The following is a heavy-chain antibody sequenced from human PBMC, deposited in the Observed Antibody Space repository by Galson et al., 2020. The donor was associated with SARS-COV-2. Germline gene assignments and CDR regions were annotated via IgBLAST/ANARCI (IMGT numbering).Heavy chain of an antibody. CDR2: ISSSGTTI. Sequence: GGSLRLSCAASGFTFSDYYMSWVRQSPGKGLEWVAYISSSGTTIYYANSVKGRFTISRDNAKNSLFLQMNSLRAEDTAVYYCARDPLYVYWYFDLWGRGTLVTVSS. CDR3: ARDPLYVYWYFDL. J-gene: IGHJ2*01. D-gene: IGHD2-8*01. V-gene: IGHV3-11*01. CDR1: GFTFSDYY.